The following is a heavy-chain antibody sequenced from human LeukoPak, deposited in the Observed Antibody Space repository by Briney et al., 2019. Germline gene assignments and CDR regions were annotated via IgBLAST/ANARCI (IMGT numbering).Heavy chain of an antibody. CDR2: ISSSSSTI. CDR3: ARWLDTAVAFDI. V-gene: IGHV3-48*01. Sequence: GGSLRLSCAAAGFTLSSYSMNWVRQAPGKGLEWVSYISSSSSTIYYADSVKGRFTISRDNAKNSLYLLMNSLRAEDTAVYYCARWLDTAVAFDIWGQGTMVTVSS. J-gene: IGHJ3*02. D-gene: IGHD2-2*02. CDR1: GFTLSSYS.